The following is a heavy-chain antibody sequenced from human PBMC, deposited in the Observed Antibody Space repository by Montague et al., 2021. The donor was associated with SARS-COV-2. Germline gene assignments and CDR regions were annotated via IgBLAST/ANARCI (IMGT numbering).Heavy chain of an antibody. D-gene: IGHD1-1*01. CDR1: GGSFSDYH. Sequence: SETLSLTCAVSGGSFSDYHWTWIRQSPGQGLEWIGQINYGGSTKYNPSLKSRVTISIDTSKNQFSLTLTSVTVADTAVYYCARGAPGYWGQGTLVTVSS. CDR2: INYGGST. CDR3: ARGAPGY. J-gene: IGHJ4*02. V-gene: IGHV4-34*01.